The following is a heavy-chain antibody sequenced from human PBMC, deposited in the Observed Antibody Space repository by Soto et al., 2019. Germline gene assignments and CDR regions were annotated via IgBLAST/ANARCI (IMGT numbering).Heavy chain of an antibody. V-gene: IGHV1-18*01. D-gene: IGHD6-13*01. Sequence: SVKVSCKASGYTFTNYGINWVRQAPGQGLEWVGWINSYNGNTNYAQRLQGRVTMTTDTSTSTANMELRSLRSDDTAVYYCARGSSPVDFDYWCQGTLVTVSS. CDR2: INSYNGNT. J-gene: IGHJ4*02. CDR1: GYTFTNYG. CDR3: ARGSSPVDFDY.